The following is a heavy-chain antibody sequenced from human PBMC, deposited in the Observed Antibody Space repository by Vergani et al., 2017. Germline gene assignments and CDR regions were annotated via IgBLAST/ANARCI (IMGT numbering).Heavy chain of an antibody. CDR3: ARQSLDVFCTNGVCPLGY. J-gene: IGHJ4*02. CDR1: GYTFTGYY. V-gene: IGHV1-2*02. CDR2: INPNTGGT. Sequence: QVQLVQSGAEVKKPGASVKVSCKASGYTFTGYYIHWVRQAPGRGLEWMGWINPNTGGTNYAQKFQGRVTVTRDTSISTADMELSRLRSDDTAVYYCARQSLDVFCTNGVCPLGYWGQGALVTVSS. D-gene: IGHD2-8*01.